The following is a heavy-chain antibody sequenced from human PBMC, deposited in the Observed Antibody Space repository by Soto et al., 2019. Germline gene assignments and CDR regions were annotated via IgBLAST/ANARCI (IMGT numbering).Heavy chain of an antibody. CDR3: ARSFYGESNAPYGY. CDR2: MNPNSGGT. V-gene: IGHV1-2*04. CDR1: GDTFSSYY. D-gene: IGHD4-17*01. J-gene: IGHJ4*02. Sequence: GVPVKVCCEASGDTFSSYYINWVRQATGQGLEWMGWMNPNSGGTNYAQKFQGWVTMTRDTSISTAYMELSRLRSDDTAVYYCARSFYGESNAPYGYWGQGTLVTVSS.